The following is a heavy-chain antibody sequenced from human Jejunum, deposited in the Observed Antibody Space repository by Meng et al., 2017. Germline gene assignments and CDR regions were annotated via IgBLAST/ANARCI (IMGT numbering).Heavy chain of an antibody. CDR2: INNEGTST. J-gene: IGHJ4*02. V-gene: IGHV3-74*03. CDR3: VRSIFPYVFDY. Sequence: GGSLRLSCAASGFTFSGYWMHWVRQAPGKGLVWLSHINNEGTSTTYADSVKGRFTISRDNAKNTLYLQMDSLRVEDTAVYYCVRSIFPYVFDYWGQGTLVTVSS. CDR1: GFTFSGYW. D-gene: IGHD2-21*01.